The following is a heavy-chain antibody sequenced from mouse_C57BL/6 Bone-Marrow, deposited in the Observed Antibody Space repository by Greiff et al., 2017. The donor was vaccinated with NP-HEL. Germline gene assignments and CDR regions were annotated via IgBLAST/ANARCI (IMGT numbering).Heavy chain of an antibody. CDR1: GYTFTDYE. CDR3: TRDYGSSPDWYFDV. Sequence: VQLQQSGAELVRPGASVTLSCKASGYTFTDYEMHWVKQTPVHGLEWIGAIDPETGGTAYNQKFKGKAILTADKSSSTAYMELRSLTSEDSAVYYCTRDYGSSPDWYFDVWGTGTTVTVSS. D-gene: IGHD1-1*01. CDR2: IDPETGGT. J-gene: IGHJ1*03. V-gene: IGHV1-15*01.